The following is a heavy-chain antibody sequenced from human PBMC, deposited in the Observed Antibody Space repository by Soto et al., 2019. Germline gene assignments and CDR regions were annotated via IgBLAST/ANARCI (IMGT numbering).Heavy chain of an antibody. CDR3: ARLSSSWYYYYYVMDV. CDR2: IYYSGST. CDR1: GGSISSSSYY. V-gene: IGHV4-39*01. Sequence: SETLSLTCTVSGGSISSSSYYWGWIRQPPGKGLEWIGSIYYSGSTYYNPSLKSRVTISVDTSKNQFSLKLSSVTAADTAVYYCARLSSSWYYYYYVMDVWGQGTTVTVSS. D-gene: IGHD6-13*01. J-gene: IGHJ6*02.